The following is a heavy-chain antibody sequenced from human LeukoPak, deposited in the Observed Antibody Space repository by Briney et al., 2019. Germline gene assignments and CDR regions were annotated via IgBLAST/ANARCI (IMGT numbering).Heavy chain of an antibody. Sequence: PSETLSLTCTVSGGSISSGGYYWSWIRQPPGKGLEWIGEINHSGSTNYNPSLKSRVTISVDTSKNQFSLKLSSVTAADTAVYYCARGPRGGYGSGRPLYGMDVWGQGTTVTVSS. D-gene: IGHD3-10*01. J-gene: IGHJ6*02. CDR1: GGSISSGGYY. CDR2: INHSGST. CDR3: ARGPRGGYGSGRPLYGMDV. V-gene: IGHV4-39*07.